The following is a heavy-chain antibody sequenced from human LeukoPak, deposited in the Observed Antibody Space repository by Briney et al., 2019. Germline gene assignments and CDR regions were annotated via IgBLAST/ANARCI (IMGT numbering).Heavy chain of an antibody. CDR1: GGTFSSYA. D-gene: IGHD1-26*01. CDR3: ARVDPLVGAIDY. CDR2: IIPIFGTA. J-gene: IGHJ4*02. Sequence: ASVKVSCKASGGTFSSYAISWVRQAPGQGLEWMGRIIPIFGTANYAQKFQGRVTITTDESTSTAYMELSSLRSEDTAMYYCARVDPLVGAIDYWGQGTLVTVSS. V-gene: IGHV1-69*05.